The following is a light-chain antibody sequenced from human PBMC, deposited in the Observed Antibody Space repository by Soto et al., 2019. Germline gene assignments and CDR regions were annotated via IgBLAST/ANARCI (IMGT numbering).Light chain of an antibody. CDR3: AAWDDSLNGPGYV. J-gene: IGLJ1*01. V-gene: IGLV1-44*01. CDR2: SNN. Sequence: QSVLTQPPSASETPGQRVTISCSGSSSNIGSNTVNWYQQLPGTAPKLLIYSNNQRPSGVPDRFSGSKSGTSASLAISGLQSEDEADYYCAAWDDSLNGPGYVFGTGTKVTVL. CDR1: SSNIGSNT.